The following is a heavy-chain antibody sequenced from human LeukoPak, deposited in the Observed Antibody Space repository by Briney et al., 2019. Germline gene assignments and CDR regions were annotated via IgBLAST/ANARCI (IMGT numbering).Heavy chain of an antibody. J-gene: IGHJ4*02. CDR2: IGSGDDL. CDR3: AKDATPGNSVYDHLDD. CDR1: GFTFRIHA. Sequence: GGSLRLSCAASGFTFRIHAMSWVRQAPGKGLEWVSTIGSGDDLHYARSVKGRFTHSRDDPQNTLYLQMNSLRAEDAAIYYCAKDATPGNSVYDHLDDWGQGTLVTDSS. V-gene: IGHV3-23*01. D-gene: IGHD5/OR15-5a*01.